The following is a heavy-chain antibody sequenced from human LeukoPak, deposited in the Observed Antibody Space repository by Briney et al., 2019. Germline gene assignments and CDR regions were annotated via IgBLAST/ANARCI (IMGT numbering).Heavy chain of an antibody. CDR3: AREAPRQGRGFYYGSGSPSID. V-gene: IGHV4-38-2*02. CDR2: VFYGGST. D-gene: IGHD3-10*01. J-gene: IGHJ4*02. Sequence: SETLSLTCTVSGYSISSGYFWGWIRQPAGKGLEWIGRVFYGGSTNYNPSLKSRVVISVDTPKNQFSLRLTSVTPADTGIYYCAREAPRQGRGFYYGSGSPSIDWGQGTLVTVSS. CDR1: GYSISSGYF.